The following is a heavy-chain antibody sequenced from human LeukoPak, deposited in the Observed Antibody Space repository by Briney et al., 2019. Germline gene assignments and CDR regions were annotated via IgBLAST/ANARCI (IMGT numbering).Heavy chain of an antibody. CDR2: IKQDGSEK. Sequence: GGSLRLSCAASGFTVSSNYMSWVRQAPGKGLEWVANIKQDGSEKYYVDSVKGRFTISRDNAKNSLYLQMNSLRAEDTAVYYCAREGGSLEMATITDYWGQGTLVTVSS. D-gene: IGHD5-24*01. V-gene: IGHV3-7*01. CDR3: AREGGSLEMATITDY. CDR1: GFTVSSNY. J-gene: IGHJ4*02.